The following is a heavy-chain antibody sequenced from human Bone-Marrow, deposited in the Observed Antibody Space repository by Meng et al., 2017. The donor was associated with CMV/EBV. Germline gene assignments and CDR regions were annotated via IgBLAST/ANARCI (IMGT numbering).Heavy chain of an antibody. CDR2: IYWDDDK. CDR3: TPAPGLEEFG. J-gene: IGHJ4*02. D-gene: IGHD2/OR15-2a*01. V-gene: IGHV2-5*02. CDR1: GFSLSPSGVG. Sequence: LTCTFSGFSLSPSGVGVGWIRQPPGKALEWLALIYWDDDKRYSPSLKSRLTITKDTSKNQVVLTMTNMDPVDTATYYCTPAPGLEEFGWGQGTLVTVSS.